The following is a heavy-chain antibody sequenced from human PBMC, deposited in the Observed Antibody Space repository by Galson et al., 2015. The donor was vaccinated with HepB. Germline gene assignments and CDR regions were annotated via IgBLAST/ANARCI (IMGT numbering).Heavy chain of an antibody. D-gene: IGHD5-18*01. V-gene: IGHV3-23*01. J-gene: IGHJ4*02. Sequence: SLRLSCAASGFTFSSYAMSWVRQAPGKGLEWVSAISGSGGSTYYADSVKGRFTISRDNSKNTLYLQMNSLRAEDTAVYYCAKFHTAMVAWGDYWGQGTLVTVSS. CDR2: ISGSGGST. CDR1: GFTFSSYA. CDR3: AKFHTAMVAWGDY.